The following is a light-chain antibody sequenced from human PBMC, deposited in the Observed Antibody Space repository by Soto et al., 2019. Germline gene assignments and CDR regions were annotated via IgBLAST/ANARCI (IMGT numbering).Light chain of an antibody. CDR2: DAS. J-gene: IGKJ2*01. CDR3: QQRRIWPPST. Sequence: EIVLTQSPATLSLSPGERATLSCRARQSVSSYLAWYQQKPGQAPRLLIYDASNRATGIPARFSGSGSGTDVTLTISSLEAEDFAVYCCQQRRIWPPSTFGQGTKLEFK. CDR1: QSVSSY. V-gene: IGKV3-11*01.